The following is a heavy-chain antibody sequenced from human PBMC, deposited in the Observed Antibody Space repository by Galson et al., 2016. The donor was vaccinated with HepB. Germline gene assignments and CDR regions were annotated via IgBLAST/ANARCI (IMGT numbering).Heavy chain of an antibody. D-gene: IGHD3-10*01. CDR2: IATGNAFT. V-gene: IGHV3-21*06. J-gene: IGHJ3*02. CDR3: ARDLGLSARAYDI. Sequence: SLRLSCAASGFTLSGYNMNWVRQAPGKGLERVSFIATGNAFTQYGDSVKGRFTMSRDDAKDSIYLQMNSLRAEDTAVYYCARDLGLSARAYDIWGQGTMVTVSS. CDR1: GFTLSGYN.